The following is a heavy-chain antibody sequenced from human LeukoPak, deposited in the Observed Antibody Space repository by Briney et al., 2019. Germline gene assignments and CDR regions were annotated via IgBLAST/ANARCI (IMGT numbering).Heavy chain of an antibody. D-gene: IGHD5-18*01. CDR1: GFTFSSYS. CDR2: ISSSSSYI. Sequence: GGYLRLSCAASGFTFSSYSMNWVRQAPGKGLEWVSSISSSSSYIYYADSVKARFTISRDNAKNSLYLQMNSLRAEDTAVYYCARGASEVYSYGSFDYWGQGTLVTVSS. J-gene: IGHJ4*02. V-gene: IGHV3-21*01. CDR3: ARGASEVYSYGSFDY.